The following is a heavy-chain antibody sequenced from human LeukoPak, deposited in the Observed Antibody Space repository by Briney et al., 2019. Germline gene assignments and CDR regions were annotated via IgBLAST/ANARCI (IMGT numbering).Heavy chain of an antibody. CDR3: ARGGYSYGSFDY. Sequence: SETLSLTCTVSGGSISSYYRSWIRQPAGKGLEWIGRIYTSGRTNYNPSLKSRVTMSVDTSKNQFSLKLSSVTAADTAVYYCARGGYSYGSFDYWGQGTLVTVSS. CDR1: GGSISSYY. J-gene: IGHJ4*02. D-gene: IGHD5-18*01. V-gene: IGHV4-4*07. CDR2: IYTSGRT.